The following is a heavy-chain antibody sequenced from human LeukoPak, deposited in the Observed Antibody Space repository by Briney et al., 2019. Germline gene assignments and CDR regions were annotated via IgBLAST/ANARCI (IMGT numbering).Heavy chain of an antibody. CDR3: ARVAGSSGWYEEDSNWFDP. V-gene: IGHV4-34*01. Sequence: SETLSLTCAVYGGSFSGYFWSWIRQPPGKGLEWIGDINQSGRTNYNPSLKSRVTMSVDTSKNQFSLKLSSVTAADTAVYYCARVAGSSGWYEEDSNWFDPWGQGTLVTVSS. D-gene: IGHD6-19*01. CDR1: GGSFSGYF. J-gene: IGHJ5*02. CDR2: INQSGRT.